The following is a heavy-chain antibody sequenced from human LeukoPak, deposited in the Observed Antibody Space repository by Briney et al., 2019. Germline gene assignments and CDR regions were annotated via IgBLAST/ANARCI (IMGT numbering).Heavy chain of an antibody. CDR3: ARGGYDFWSGLYYYYYMDV. CDR1: GGSISSYY. D-gene: IGHD3-3*01. J-gene: IGHJ6*03. Sequence: SETLSLTCTVSGGSISSYYWSWIRQPPGKGQEWIGYIYYSGSTNYNPSLKSRVTISVDTSKNQFSLKLSSVTAADTAVYYCARGGYDFWSGLYYYYYMDVWGKGTTVTVSS. V-gene: IGHV4-59*01. CDR2: IYYSGST.